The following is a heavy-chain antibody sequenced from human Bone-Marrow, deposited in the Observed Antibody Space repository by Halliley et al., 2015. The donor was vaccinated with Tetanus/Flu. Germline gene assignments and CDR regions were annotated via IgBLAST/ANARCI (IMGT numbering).Heavy chain of an antibody. CDR3: VGSNSGYSGGGLWWFDP. D-gene: IGHD5-12*01. CDR2: INPGGGST. J-gene: IGHJ5*02. Sequence: IINPGGGSTTYAQKFQGRVTMSRDTSTSAVYMELSSLRSEDSAVYYCVGSNSGYSGGGLWWFDPWGQGTLVTVSS. V-gene: IGHV1-46*01.